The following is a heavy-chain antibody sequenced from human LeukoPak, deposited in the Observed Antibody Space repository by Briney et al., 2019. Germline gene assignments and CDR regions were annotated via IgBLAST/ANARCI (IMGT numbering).Heavy chain of an antibody. CDR1: GGSVSSGDYY. D-gene: IGHD1-7*01. Sequence: SQTLSLTCTVSGGSVSSGDYYWSWIRQHPGKGLEWIGYIYYSGSTYYNPSLKGRATISLDTSKKQFSLKLSSVTAADTAVYYCARAYLELRAAYYYGMDVWGQGTTVTVSS. J-gene: IGHJ6*02. CDR3: ARAYLELRAAYYYGMDV. V-gene: IGHV4-31*03. CDR2: IYYSGST.